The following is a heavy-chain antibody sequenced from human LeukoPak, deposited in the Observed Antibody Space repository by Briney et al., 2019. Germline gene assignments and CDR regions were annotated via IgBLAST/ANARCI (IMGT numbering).Heavy chain of an antibody. CDR3: ARWNRMIDY. J-gene: IGHJ4*02. D-gene: IGHD1-1*01. CDR1: GGYFSGYY. Sequence: SETLSLTCAVYGGYFSGYYWSWIRQPPGKGLEWIGEINHSGSTNYNPSLKSRVTISVDTSKNQFSLKLSSVTAADTAVYYCARWNRMIDYWGQGTLVTVSS. V-gene: IGHV4-34*01. CDR2: INHSGST.